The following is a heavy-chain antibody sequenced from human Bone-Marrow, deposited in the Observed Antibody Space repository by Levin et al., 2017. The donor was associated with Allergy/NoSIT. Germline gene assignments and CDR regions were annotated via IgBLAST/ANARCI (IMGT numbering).Heavy chain of an antibody. CDR1: SYTFISYG. CDR2: SSAHNGNT. CDR3: ARFVVVPATYYYLDV. Sequence: GESLKISCQASSYTFISYGVSWVRQAPGQGLEWMGWSSAHNGNTNYAQKFEGRVTMTTDTSTSTAYMELRSLRSDDTAVYYCARFVVVPATYYYLDVWGKGTTVTVSS. D-gene: IGHD2-2*01. V-gene: IGHV1-18*01. J-gene: IGHJ6*03.